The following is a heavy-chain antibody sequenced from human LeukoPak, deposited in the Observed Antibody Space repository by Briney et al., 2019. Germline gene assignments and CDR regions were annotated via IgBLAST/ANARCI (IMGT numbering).Heavy chain of an antibody. D-gene: IGHD1-26*01. CDR3: ARDSLEQWEYYFDY. J-gene: IGHJ4*02. CDR1: GITFSSYA. Sequence: GGSLRLSCAASGITFSSYAMHWVRQAPGKGLEWVAVISYDGSNKYYADSVKGRFTISRDNSKNTLYLQMNSLRAEDTAVYYCARDSLEQWEYYFDYWGQGTLVTVSS. V-gene: IGHV3-30-3*01. CDR2: ISYDGSNK.